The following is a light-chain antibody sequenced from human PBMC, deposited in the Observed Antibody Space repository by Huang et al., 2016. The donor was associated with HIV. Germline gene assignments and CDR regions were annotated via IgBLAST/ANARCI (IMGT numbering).Light chain of an antibody. CDR3: QQSYITPPDT. V-gene: IGKV1-39*01. CDR1: QSISDY. J-gene: IGKJ2*01. Sequence: DIQMTQSPSTLSASVGDRITITCRTSQSISDYVNWYQHKAGKAPKLLIYAASNLQRGVPSRFSGSGSGTHFTLTISGLQPEDFATYYCQQSYITPPDTFGQGTKVDIK. CDR2: AAS.